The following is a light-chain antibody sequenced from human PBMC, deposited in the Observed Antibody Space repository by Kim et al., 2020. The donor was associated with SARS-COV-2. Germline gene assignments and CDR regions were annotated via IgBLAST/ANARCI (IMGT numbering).Light chain of an antibody. V-gene: IGLV3-19*01. CDR1: NLRFYF. CDR2: HNT. J-gene: IGLJ1*01. CDR3: TSRDTTGHQYV. Sequence: ALGQQVMMTSQEDNLRFYFASWYQQKPGQAPVLVVYHNTNRPSGIPDRFSGSGSGNTASLTITGTQAEDEADYYCTSRDTTGHQYVFGTGTKVTVL.